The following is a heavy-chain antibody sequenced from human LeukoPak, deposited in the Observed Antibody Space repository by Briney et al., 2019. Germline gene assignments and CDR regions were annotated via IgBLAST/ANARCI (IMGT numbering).Heavy chain of an antibody. CDR2: IRSDGNSK. CDR1: GLTFNTCD. D-gene: IGHD3-16*02. V-gene: IGHV3-30*02. J-gene: IGHJ4*02. CDR3: AKSEPTVTLGGIIGDYFDY. Sequence: GGSLKLSCAATGLTFNTCDMHWVRQAPGKGLQWVTFIRSDGNSKYYADSVKGRFTISRDNSKNTLYLQMDSLRVEDTAVYYCAKSEPTVTLGGIIGDYFDYWGQGTLVTVSS.